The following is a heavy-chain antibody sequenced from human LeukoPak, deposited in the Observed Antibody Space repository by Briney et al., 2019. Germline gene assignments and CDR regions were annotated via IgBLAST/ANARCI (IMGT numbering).Heavy chain of an antibody. Sequence: GGSLRLSCAASGFTFSSYAMSWVRQAPGKGLEWVSAISGSGGSTYYADSVKGRFTISRDNSKNTLYLQMNSLRAEDTAVYYCAKEIGRMIVVVITAIGVFDYWGQGTLVTVSS. CDR1: GFTFSSYA. J-gene: IGHJ4*02. D-gene: IGHD3-22*01. V-gene: IGHV3-23*01. CDR2: ISGSGGST. CDR3: AKEIGRMIVVVITAIGVFDY.